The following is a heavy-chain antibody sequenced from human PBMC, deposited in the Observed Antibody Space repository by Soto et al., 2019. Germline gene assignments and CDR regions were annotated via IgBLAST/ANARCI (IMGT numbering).Heavy chain of an antibody. CDR2: ISGSGGGT. CDR1: GFTFSSYA. D-gene: IGHD3-22*01. Sequence: GGSLRLSCAASGFTFSSYAMSWVRQAPGKGLERVSLISGSGGGTYYADSVKGRFTISRDNVKNTLYLQMNSLRAEDTAVYYCARGYYYDNSAWPPGEWGQGTLVTVSS. J-gene: IGHJ4*01. CDR3: ARGYYYDNSAWPPGE. V-gene: IGHV3-23*01.